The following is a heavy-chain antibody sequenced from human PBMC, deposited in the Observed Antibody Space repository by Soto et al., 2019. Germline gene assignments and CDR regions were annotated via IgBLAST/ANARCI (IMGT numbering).Heavy chain of an antibody. V-gene: IGHV3-64D*06. CDR2: ISGSGGST. CDR3: VKVGATSDFDY. Sequence: GGSLRLSCAASGFTVNSYYMNWVRQAPGKGLECVSAISGSGGSTYYADSVKGRFTISRDNSKNTLYLQMSSLRAEDTAVYYCVKVGATSDFDYWGQGTLVTVSS. CDR1: GFTVNSYY. D-gene: IGHD1-26*01. J-gene: IGHJ4*02.